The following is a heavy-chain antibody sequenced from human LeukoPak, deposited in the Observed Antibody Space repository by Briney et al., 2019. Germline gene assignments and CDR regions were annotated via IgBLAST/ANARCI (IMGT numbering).Heavy chain of an antibody. D-gene: IGHD5-18*01. Sequence: PGGSLRLSCAASGFTFISYEMNRVRQAPGKGLEWVSYISSSGSTIYYAYSVKGRFTISRDNAKNSLYLQMNSLRAEDTAVYYCARNPYVDTAMVRDRGGFYDYWGQGTLVTVSS. CDR3: ARNPYVDTAMVRDRGGFYDY. J-gene: IGHJ4*02. V-gene: IGHV3-48*03. CDR2: ISSSGSTI. CDR1: GFTFISYE.